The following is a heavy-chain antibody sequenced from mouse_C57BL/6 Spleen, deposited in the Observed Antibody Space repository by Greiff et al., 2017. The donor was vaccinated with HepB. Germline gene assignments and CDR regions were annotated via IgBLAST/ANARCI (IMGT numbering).Heavy chain of an antibody. CDR3: AREEVTTRYFDV. V-gene: IGHV1-82*01. CDR1: GYAFSSSW. CDR2: IYPGDGDT. D-gene: IGHD2-2*01. J-gene: IGHJ1*03. Sequence: VQLQQSGPELVKPGASVKISCKASGYAFSSSWMNWVKQRPGKGLEWIGRIYPGDGDTNYNGKFKGKATLTADKSSSTAYMQLSSLTSEDSAVYFCAREEVTTRYFDVWGTGTTVTVSS.